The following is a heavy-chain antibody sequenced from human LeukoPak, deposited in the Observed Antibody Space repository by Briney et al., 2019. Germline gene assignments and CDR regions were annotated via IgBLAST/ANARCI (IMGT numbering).Heavy chain of an antibody. D-gene: IGHD2-15*01. V-gene: IGHV3-23*01. Sequence: GGSLRLSCAVSGFTFSRYAMSWVRQAPGKGLEWVSTISGSGGSTYYADSVEGRLTISRDNSKNTLYLQMNSLRAEDTAVYYCAKDFTVVVVAAAVKSFDPWGQGTLVTVSS. CDR1: GFTFSRYA. CDR2: ISGSGGST. CDR3: AKDFTVVVVAAAVKSFDP. J-gene: IGHJ5*02.